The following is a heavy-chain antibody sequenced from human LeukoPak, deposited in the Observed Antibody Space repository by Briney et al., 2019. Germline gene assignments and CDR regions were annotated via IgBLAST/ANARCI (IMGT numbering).Heavy chain of an antibody. Sequence: GGSLRLSCAASGFTFSSYWMHWVRQAPGKGLVWVSRINTDGSSTSYADSVKGRFTISRDNAKNTLYLQMNSLRAEDTAVYYCASLGHRSAVAFYEEDYWGQGTLVTVSS. J-gene: IGHJ4*02. CDR3: ASLGHRSAVAFYEEDY. V-gene: IGHV3-74*01. CDR2: INTDGSST. CDR1: GFTFSSYW. D-gene: IGHD3-16*01.